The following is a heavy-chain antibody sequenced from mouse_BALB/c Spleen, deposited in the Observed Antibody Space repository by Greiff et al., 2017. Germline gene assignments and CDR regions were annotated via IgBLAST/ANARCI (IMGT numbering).Heavy chain of an antibody. CDR1: GYTFTSYW. V-gene: IGHV1-7*01. CDR2: INPSTGYT. Sequence: QVQLQQSGAELAKPGASVKMSCKASGYTFTSYWMHWVKQRPGQGLEWIGYINPSTGYTEYNQKFKDKATLTADKSSSTAYMQLSSLTSEDSAVYYCARCYRYDGEGFAYWGQGTLVTVSA. D-gene: IGHD2-14*01. J-gene: IGHJ3*01. CDR3: ARCYRYDGEGFAY.